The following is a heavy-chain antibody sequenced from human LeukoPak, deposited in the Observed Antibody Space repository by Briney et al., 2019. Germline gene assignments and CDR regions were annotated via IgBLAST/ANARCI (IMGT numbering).Heavy chain of an antibody. J-gene: IGHJ4*02. CDR3: ARLDGGYDYYFDY. Sequence: SETLSLTCAVYGGSFSGYYWSWIRQPPGKGLEWIGSIYYSGSTYYNPSLKSRVTISVDTSKNQFSLKLSSVTAADTAVYYCARLDGGYDYYFDYWGQGTLVTVSS. V-gene: IGHV4-34*01. CDR2: IYYSGST. D-gene: IGHD5-12*01. CDR1: GGSFSGYY.